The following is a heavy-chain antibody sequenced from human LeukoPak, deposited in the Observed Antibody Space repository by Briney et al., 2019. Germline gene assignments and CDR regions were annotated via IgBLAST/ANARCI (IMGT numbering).Heavy chain of an antibody. V-gene: IGHV3-11*03. Sequence: GGSLRLSCATSGFTFSDDYMSWIRQAPRKGLEWVSYSSSSSSYTNYADSVKGRFTISRDNAKNSLYLQMNSLRAEDTAVYYCARPSVPYDILTGYFSYGMDVWGQGTTVTVSS. J-gene: IGHJ6*02. D-gene: IGHD3-9*01. CDR1: GFTFSDDY. CDR2: SSSSSSYT. CDR3: ARPSVPYDILTGYFSYGMDV.